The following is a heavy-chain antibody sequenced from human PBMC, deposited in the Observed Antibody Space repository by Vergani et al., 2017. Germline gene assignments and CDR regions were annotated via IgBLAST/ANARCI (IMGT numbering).Heavy chain of an antibody. CDR2: ISAYNGNT. J-gene: IGHJ4*02. D-gene: IGHD3-10*01. CDR3: ASGGELWFGVLRSDY. Sequence: QVQLVQSGAEVKKPGASVKVSCKASGYTFTGYYMHWVRQAPGQGLEWMGWISAYNGNTNYAQKFQGRVTMTRDTSISTAYMELSRLRSDDTAVYYCASGGELWFGVLRSDYWGQGTLVTVSS. V-gene: IGHV1-2*02. CDR1: GYTFTGYY.